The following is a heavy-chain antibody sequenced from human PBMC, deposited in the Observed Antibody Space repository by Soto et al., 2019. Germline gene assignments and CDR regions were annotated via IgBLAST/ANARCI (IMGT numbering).Heavy chain of an antibody. Sequence: PGGSLRLSCAASGVTVSSKYMSWVRQAPGKGLEWVSAISGSGGSTYYADSVKGRFTISRDNSKNTLYLQMNSLRAEDTAVYYCAKSRSSSSGHVYWGQGTLVTVSS. CDR2: ISGSGGST. CDR1: GVTVSSKY. V-gene: IGHV3-23*01. D-gene: IGHD6-6*01. CDR3: AKSRSSSSGHVY. J-gene: IGHJ4*02.